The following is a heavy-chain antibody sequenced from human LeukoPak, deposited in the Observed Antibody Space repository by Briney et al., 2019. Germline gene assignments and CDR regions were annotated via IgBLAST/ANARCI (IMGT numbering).Heavy chain of an antibody. CDR2: INPSGGST. Sequence: ASVKVSCKASGYTFTSYYMHWVRQAPGQGLEWMGIINPSGGSTSYAQKFQGRVTMTRDTSTSTDYMELSSLRSEDTAVYYCARTSSSTYYYYGMDVWGKGTTVTVSS. V-gene: IGHV1-46*01. J-gene: IGHJ6*04. CDR3: ARTSSSTYYYYGMDV. CDR1: GYTFTSYY. D-gene: IGHD6-13*01.